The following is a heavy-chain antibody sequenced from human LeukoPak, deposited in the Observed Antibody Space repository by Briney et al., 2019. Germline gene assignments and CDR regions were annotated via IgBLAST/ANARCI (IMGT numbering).Heavy chain of an antibody. V-gene: IGHV1-2*02. D-gene: IGHD3/OR15-3a*01. J-gene: IGHJ4*02. CDR3: ARRSWTGYYYFDY. CDR2: INPNSGGT. Sequence: ASVKVSCKASGYTFTDYYIHWVRQAPGQGLEWMGWINPNSGGTNSAQKSRGRVTMTRDTSISTAYMELSRLRSDDTAVYYCARRSWTGYYYFDYWGQGTLVTVSS. CDR1: GYTFTDYY.